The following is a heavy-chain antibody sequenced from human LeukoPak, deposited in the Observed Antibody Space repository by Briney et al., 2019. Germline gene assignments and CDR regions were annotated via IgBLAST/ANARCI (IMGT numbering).Heavy chain of an antibody. CDR3: GRDGGYSVDY. CDR2: IKTDGSDK. V-gene: IGHV3-7*01. J-gene: IGHJ4*02. CDR1: GFTFTSRW. D-gene: IGHD5-18*01. Sequence: GGSLRLSCAASGFTFTSRWMSWVRQVPGKVLEWVANIKTDGSDKYYVDSVKGRFTISRDNAQSSLYLQMNNLRGEDTAVYYCGRDGGYSVDYCGQGTLVTVSA.